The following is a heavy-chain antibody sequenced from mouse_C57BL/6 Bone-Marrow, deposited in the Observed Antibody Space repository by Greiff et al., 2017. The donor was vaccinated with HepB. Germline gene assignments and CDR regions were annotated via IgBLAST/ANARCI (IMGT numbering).Heavy chain of an antibody. J-gene: IGHJ2*01. D-gene: IGHD2-2*01. V-gene: IGHV14-4*01. Sequence: EVQLQQSGAELVRPGASVKLSCTASGFNIKDDYMHWVKQRPEQGLEWIGWIDPENGDTEYASKFQGKATITADTSSNTAYLQLSSLTSEDTAVYYCTTYGYLDYWGQGTTLTVSS. CDR1: GFNIKDDY. CDR3: TTYGYLDY. CDR2: IDPENGDT.